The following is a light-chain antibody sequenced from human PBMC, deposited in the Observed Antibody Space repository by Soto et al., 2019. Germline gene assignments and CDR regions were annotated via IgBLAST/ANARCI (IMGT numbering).Light chain of an antibody. CDR1: QSVSSTH. CDR2: GTS. Sequence: EIVLTQSPGTLSLSPEERATLSCRASQSVSSTHLAWYQQKPGQAPRLLIYGTSTRATGIPDRFSGSGSGTDFTLTISRLEPEDFAVYYCQHYELSPRGFTFCPGTNVDSK. J-gene: IGKJ3*01. V-gene: IGKV3-20*01. CDR3: QHYELSPRGFT.